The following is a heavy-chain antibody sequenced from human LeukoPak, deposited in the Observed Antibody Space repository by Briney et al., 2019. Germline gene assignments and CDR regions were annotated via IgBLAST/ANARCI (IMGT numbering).Heavy chain of an antibody. J-gene: IGHJ4*02. CDR3: ARGDRPGSSSGAGFN. Sequence: GASVKVSCKASGYTFTSYGISWVRQAPGQGLEWMGWISAYNGNTNYAQKFQGRVTMTRDTSTSTVYMELSSLRSEDTAVYYCARGDRPGSSSGAGFNWGQGTLVTVSS. V-gene: IGHV1-18*01. CDR2: ISAYNGNT. CDR1: GYTFTSYG. D-gene: IGHD6-6*01.